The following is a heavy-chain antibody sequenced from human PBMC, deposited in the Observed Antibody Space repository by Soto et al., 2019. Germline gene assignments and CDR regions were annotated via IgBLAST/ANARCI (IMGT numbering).Heavy chain of an antibody. CDR1: GGSVSGYY. D-gene: IGHD3-9*01. CDR3: ARGSGYYDILTGPRGRWFDP. Sequence: SETLSLTSAVYGGSVSGYYSGWIRQPPGRGLEWLGYMNISSSTNYNPSFTSQVTITVATSKNQFSLKLSSVTAGDTAEYYWARGSGYYDILTGPRGRWFDPWGQGTLVTVSS. V-gene: IGHV4-34*01. J-gene: IGHJ5*02. CDR2: MNISSST.